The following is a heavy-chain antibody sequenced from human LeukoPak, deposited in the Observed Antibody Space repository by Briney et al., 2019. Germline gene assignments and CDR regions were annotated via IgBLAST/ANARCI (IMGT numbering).Heavy chain of an antibody. J-gene: IGHJ4*02. D-gene: IGHD3-9*01. V-gene: IGHV3-23*01. CDR3: AKGGAGVYYDILTGYYNFLPRSPPHFDY. Sequence: PGGSLRLSCSASGFTFSGFAMGWVRQAPGKGLEWVSSISGSGGNTYYADSVEGRFTISRDNSKNTLYLQMNSLRAEDTAVYYCAKGGAGVYYDILTGYYNFLPRSPPHFDYWGQGTLVTVSS. CDR2: ISGSGGNT. CDR1: GFTFSGFA.